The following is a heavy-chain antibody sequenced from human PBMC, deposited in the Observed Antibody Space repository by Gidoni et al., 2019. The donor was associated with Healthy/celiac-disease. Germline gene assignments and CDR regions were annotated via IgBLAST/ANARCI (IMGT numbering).Heavy chain of an antibody. J-gene: IGHJ4*02. CDR2: INPNSGGT. V-gene: IGHV1-2*02. Sequence: GAEVKKPGASVKVSCKASGYTFTGYYMHWVRQAPGQGLEWMGWINPNSGGTNYAQKFQGRVTMTRDKSISTAYMELSRLRSDDTAVYYCARGGRIWFGELLKPYYFDYWGQGTLVTVSS. CDR3: ARGGRIWFGELLKPYYFDY. D-gene: IGHD3-10*01. CDR1: GYTFTGYY.